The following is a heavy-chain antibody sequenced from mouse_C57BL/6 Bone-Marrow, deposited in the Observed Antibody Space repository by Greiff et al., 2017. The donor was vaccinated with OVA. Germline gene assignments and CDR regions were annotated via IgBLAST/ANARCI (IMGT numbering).Heavy chain of an antibody. Sequence: EVKLMESRGGLVKPGGSLKLSCAASGFTFSSYAMSWVRQTPEKRLEWVATISDGGSYTYYPDNVKGRFTISRDNAKNNLYLQMSHLKSEDTAMYYCARDSQSYGSSYDWYFDVWGTGTTVTVSS. J-gene: IGHJ1*03. CDR2: ISDGGSYT. D-gene: IGHD1-1*01. V-gene: IGHV5-4*01. CDR3: ARDSQSYGSSYDWYFDV. CDR1: GFTFSSYA.